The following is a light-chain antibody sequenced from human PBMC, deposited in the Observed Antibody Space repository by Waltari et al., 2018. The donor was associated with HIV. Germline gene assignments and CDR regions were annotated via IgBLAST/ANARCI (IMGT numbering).Light chain of an antibody. Sequence: QSVLTQSPSASGTPGQRVTISCSGSSSNIGSNYVYWYPQLPGTAPKLIINRNNQRPSWVPDRFSGAKSGTSASLAISGLRSEDEADYYCAAWDDSLSGQVFGGGTKLTVL. V-gene: IGLV1-47*01. CDR3: AAWDDSLSGQV. CDR1: SSNIGSNY. J-gene: IGLJ3*02. CDR2: RNN.